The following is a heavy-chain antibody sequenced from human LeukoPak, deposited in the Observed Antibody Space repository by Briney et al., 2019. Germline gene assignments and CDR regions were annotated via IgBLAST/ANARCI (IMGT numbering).Heavy chain of an antibody. CDR3: TRGLAAAYDYNWFDS. CDR1: GGSVSNYY. Sequence: SETLSLTCTVSGGSVSNYYWSWIRQSPGKGLEWIGYIYYTETSYNPSLKSRVTISADTSKNQFSLKLASVTAADTAVYFCTRGLAAAYDYNWFDSWGQGTLVTVSS. D-gene: IGHD5-12*01. J-gene: IGHJ5*01. V-gene: IGHV4-59*02. CDR2: IYYTET.